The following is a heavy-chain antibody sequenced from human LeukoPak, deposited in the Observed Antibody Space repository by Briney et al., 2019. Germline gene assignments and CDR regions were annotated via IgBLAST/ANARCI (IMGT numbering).Heavy chain of an antibody. J-gene: IGHJ4*02. V-gene: IGHV4-59*08. CDR1: GGSFSGYY. CDR3: AGGGYDFWSGYLIDY. D-gene: IGHD3-3*01. Sequence: SETLSLTCAVYGGSFSGYYWSWIRQPPGKGLEWIGYIYYSGSTNYNPSLKSRVTISVGTSKNQFSLKLSSVTAADTAVYYCAGGGYDFWSGYLIDYWGQGTLVTVSS. CDR2: IYYSGST.